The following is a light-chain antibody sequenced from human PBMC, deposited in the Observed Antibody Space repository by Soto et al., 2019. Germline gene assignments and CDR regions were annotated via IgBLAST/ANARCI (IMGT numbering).Light chain of an antibody. J-gene: IGKJ5*01. V-gene: IGKV3-20*01. CDR1: QSVGRNY. CDR2: AAS. Sequence: EIVFTQSPGTPSFSPGEGATLSCRASQSVGRNYLAWYQQKPGQAPRLLIYAASSRATGIPDRFSGSGSGTDFTLTISRLEPEDFAVYYCQQYGSSPITFGQGTRLEIK. CDR3: QQYGSSPIT.